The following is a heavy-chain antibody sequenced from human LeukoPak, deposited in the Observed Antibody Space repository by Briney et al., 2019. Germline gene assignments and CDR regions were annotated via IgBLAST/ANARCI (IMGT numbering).Heavy chain of an antibody. CDR3: ARSIVLMVYAPLYFDY. V-gene: IGHV1-69*05. D-gene: IGHD2-8*01. CDR2: IIPIFGTA. J-gene: IGHJ4*02. Sequence: ASVEVSCKASGGTFSSYAISWVRQAPGQGLEWMGGIIPIFGTANYAQKFQGRVTITTDESTSTAYMELSSLRSEDTAVYYCARSIVLMVYAPLYFDYWGQGTLVTVSS. CDR1: GGTFSSYA.